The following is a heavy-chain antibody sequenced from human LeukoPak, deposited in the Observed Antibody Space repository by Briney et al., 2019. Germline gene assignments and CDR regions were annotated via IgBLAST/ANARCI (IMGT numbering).Heavy chain of an antibody. CDR2: IYYSGST. CDR3: ARDIWFQQLVPYYFDY. V-gene: IGHV4-39*07. Sequence: PSETLSLTCTVSGGSISSSSYYWGWIRQPPGKGLEWIGSIYYSGSTYYNPSLKSRVTISVDTPKNQFSLKLSSVTAADTAVYYCARDIWFQQLVPYYFDYWGQGTLVTVSS. J-gene: IGHJ4*02. CDR1: GGSISSSSYY. D-gene: IGHD6-13*01.